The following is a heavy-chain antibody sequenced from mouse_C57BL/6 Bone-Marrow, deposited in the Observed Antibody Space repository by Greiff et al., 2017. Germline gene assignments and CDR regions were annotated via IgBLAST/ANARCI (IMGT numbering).Heavy chain of an antibody. CDR3: ASLYGSSPCYY. D-gene: IGHD1-1*01. CDR2: IYPRSGNT. Sequence: VQLQQSGAELARPGASVKLSCKASGYTFTSYGISWVKQRTGQGLEWIGEIYPRSGNTYYNEKFKGKATLTADKSSSTAYMELRSLTSEDSAVYFCASLYGSSPCYYWGQGTTLTVSS. CDR1: GYTFTSYG. V-gene: IGHV1-81*01. J-gene: IGHJ2*01.